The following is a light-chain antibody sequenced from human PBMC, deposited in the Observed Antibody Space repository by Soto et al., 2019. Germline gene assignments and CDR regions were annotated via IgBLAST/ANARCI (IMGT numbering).Light chain of an antibody. Sequence: QLVLTQSSSASASLGSSVKLTCTLSSGHSSYIIAWHQQQPGKAPRYLMKLEGSGSNNKGSGVPDRFSGSSSGADRYLTISNLQSEDEADYYCEIWDSNTHKGVFGGGTKLTVL. CDR3: EIWDSNTHKGV. J-gene: IGLJ2*01. CDR2: LEGSGSN. CDR1: SGHSSYI. V-gene: IGLV4-60*03.